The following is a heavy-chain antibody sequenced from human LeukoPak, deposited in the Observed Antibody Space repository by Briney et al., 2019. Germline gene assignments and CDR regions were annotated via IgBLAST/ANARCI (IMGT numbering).Heavy chain of an antibody. Sequence: GGSLRLSCAASGFTFSSYSMNWVRQAPGKGLEWVSSISSSSSYIYYADSVKGRFTISRDNAKNSLYLQMNSLRAEDTAVYYCARDDMTTVVTTDFDYWGQGTLVTVSS. CDR3: ARDDMTTVVTTDFDY. CDR2: ISSSSSYI. D-gene: IGHD4-23*01. V-gene: IGHV3-21*01. J-gene: IGHJ4*02. CDR1: GFTFSSYS.